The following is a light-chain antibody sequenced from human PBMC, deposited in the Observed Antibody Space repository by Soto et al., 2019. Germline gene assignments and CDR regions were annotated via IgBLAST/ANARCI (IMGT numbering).Light chain of an antibody. V-gene: IGKV3-20*01. CDR3: QQYNNWPPIT. CDR1: QSVSSNY. CDR2: GAS. Sequence: EILLTQSPGILSLSPGERATLSCRASQSVSSNYLAWYQHKPGQAPRLLIYGASSRATGIPDRFSGSGSGTEFTLTISSLQSEDFAVYYCQQYNNWPPITFGQGTRLEIK. J-gene: IGKJ5*01.